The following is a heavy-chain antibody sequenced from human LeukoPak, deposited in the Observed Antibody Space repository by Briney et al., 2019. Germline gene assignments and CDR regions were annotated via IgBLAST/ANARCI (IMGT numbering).Heavy chain of an antibody. J-gene: IGHJ5*02. D-gene: IGHD6-13*01. Sequence: SETLSLTCTVSGGSISSSSYYWSWIRQPPGKGLEWIGSIYYSGSTYYNPSLKSRVTISVDTSKNQFSLKLSSVTAADTAVYYCASHYRLSYSSNWPWGQGTLVTVSS. CDR2: IYYSGST. V-gene: IGHV4-39*01. CDR3: ASHYRLSYSSNWP. CDR1: GGSISSSSYY.